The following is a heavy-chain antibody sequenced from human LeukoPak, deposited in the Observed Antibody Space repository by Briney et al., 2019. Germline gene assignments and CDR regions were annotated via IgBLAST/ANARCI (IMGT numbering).Heavy chain of an antibody. J-gene: IGHJ6*02. CDR2: INGDGRNI. CDR1: GFTFSSYW. D-gene: IGHD3-9*01. Sequence: GGSLRLSCVASGFTFSSYWMHWVRQDPRKGLVWVSRINGDGRNINYADSVRGRFTISRDNAKNTLYLQMNTLRVEDTAVYYCTRDLMDYDVSTGLHHYYMNVWGQGTTVTVSS. CDR3: TRDLMDYDVSTGLHHYYMNV. V-gene: IGHV3-74*01.